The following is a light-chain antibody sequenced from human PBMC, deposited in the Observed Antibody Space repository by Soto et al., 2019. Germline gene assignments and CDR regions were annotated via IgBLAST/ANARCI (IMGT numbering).Light chain of an antibody. CDR3: QQYNNWPLYT. Sequence: DIQMTQSPSTLSASVGDRVTITCRASKSISSWLAWYQQKPGKAPKLLIYDASSLESGVPSRFSGSGSGTEFTLTISSLQPDDFATYYCQQYNNWPLYTFGQGTKLEIK. CDR2: DAS. V-gene: IGKV1-5*01. J-gene: IGKJ2*01. CDR1: KSISSW.